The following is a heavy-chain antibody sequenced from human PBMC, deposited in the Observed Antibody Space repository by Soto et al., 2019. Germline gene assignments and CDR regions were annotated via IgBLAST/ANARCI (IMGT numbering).Heavy chain of an antibody. Sequence: QLQLQESGSGLVKPSQTLSLTCAVSGGSISSGGYSWSWIRQPPGKGLEWIGYIYHSGSTYYNPSLKSRVTISVDRSKNQFSLKLSSVTAADTAVYYCAKSGSYYNPYYYYGMTSGAKGPRSPSP. D-gene: IGHD3-10*01. CDR3: AKSGSYYNPYYYYGMTS. CDR2: IYHSGST. V-gene: IGHV4-30-2*01. CDR1: GGSISSGGYS. J-gene: IGHJ6*02.